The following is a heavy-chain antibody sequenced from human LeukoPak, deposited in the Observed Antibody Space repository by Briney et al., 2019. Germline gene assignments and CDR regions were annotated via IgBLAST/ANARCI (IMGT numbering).Heavy chain of an antibody. Sequence: PGGSLRLSCAASGFTFSSYSMNWVRQAPGKGLEWIGYIYYSGSTYYNPSLKSRVTISVDTSKNQFSLKLSSVTAADTAVYYCARSAGDFWGQGTLVTVSS. CDR1: GFTFSSYS. J-gene: IGHJ4*02. CDR2: IYYSGST. V-gene: IGHV4-59*06. CDR3: ARSAGDF.